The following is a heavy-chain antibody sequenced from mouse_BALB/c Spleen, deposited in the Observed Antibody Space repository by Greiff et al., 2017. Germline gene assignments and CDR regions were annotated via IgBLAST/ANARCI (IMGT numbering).Heavy chain of an antibody. D-gene: IGHD2-4*01. CDR1: GFTFNDSY. Sequence: EVQLQQSGAELVKPGASVKLSCTASGFTFNDSYMHWVKQRPEQGLEWIGRIVPANGNTKYDPKFESKATITADTSSNTAYLPLSSLTSEDTAVYYCARANYDGYYVLDYWGQGTTVTVSS. CDR3: ARANYDGYYVLDY. V-gene: IGHV14-3*02. J-gene: IGHJ4*01. CDR2: IVPANGNT.